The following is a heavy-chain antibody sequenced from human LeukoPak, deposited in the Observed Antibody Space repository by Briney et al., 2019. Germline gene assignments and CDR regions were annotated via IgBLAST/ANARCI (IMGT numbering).Heavy chain of an antibody. D-gene: IGHD3-22*01. CDR3: ARPSQTYLYDSSGYYAY. V-gene: IGHV1-69*13. J-gene: IGHJ4*02. CDR2: IIPIFGTA. CDR1: GGTFSGYA. Sequence: ASVKVSCKASGGTFSGYAIGWVRQAPGQGLEWMGGIIPIFGTANYAQRFQGRVTITADESTSTAYMELSSLRSEDTAVYFCARPSQTYLYDSSGYYAYWGQGTLVTVSS.